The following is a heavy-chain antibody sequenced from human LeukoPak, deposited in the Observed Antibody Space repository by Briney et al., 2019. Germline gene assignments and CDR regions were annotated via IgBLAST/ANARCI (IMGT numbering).Heavy chain of an antibody. J-gene: IGHJ4*02. CDR2: INPNSGGT. CDR1: GYTFTGYY. V-gene: IGHV1-2*02. D-gene: IGHD6-6*01. CDR3: ARVPSSSRPIYFDY. Sequence: ASVKVSRKASGYTFTGYYMHWVRQAPRQGLEWMGWINPNSGGTNYAQKFQGRVTMTRDTSISTAYMELSRLRSDDTAVYYCARVPSSSRPIYFDYWGQGTLVTVSS.